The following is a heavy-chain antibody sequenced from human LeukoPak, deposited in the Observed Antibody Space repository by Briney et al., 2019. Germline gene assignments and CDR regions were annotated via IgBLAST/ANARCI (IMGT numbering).Heavy chain of an antibody. Sequence: GSLRLSCSASGFTFSSYAMHWVRQAPGKGLEYVSAISSNGGSTYYAHSVKGRFTISRDNSKNTLYLQMSSLRAEDTAVYYCVKELLYYDILTGYYPGPTGDYWGQGTLVTVSS. CDR1: GFTFSSYA. D-gene: IGHD3-9*01. J-gene: IGHJ4*02. V-gene: IGHV3-64D*06. CDR2: ISSNGGST. CDR3: VKELLYYDILTGYYPGPTGDY.